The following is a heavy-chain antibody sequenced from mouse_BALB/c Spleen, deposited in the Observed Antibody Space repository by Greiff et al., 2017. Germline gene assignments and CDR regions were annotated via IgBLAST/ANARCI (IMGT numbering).Heavy chain of an antibody. CDR3: TRRGTMITNYYAMDY. CDR2: IDPSDSYT. D-gene: IGHD2-4*01. V-gene: IGHV1S127*01. Sequence: VQLQQPGAELVKPGASVKMSCKASGYTFTSYWMHWVKQRPGQGLEWIGVIDPSDSYTSYNQKFKGKATLTVDTSSSTAYMQLSSLTSEDSAVYYCTRRGTMITNYYAMDYWGQGTSVTVSS. CDR1: GYTFTSYW. J-gene: IGHJ4*01.